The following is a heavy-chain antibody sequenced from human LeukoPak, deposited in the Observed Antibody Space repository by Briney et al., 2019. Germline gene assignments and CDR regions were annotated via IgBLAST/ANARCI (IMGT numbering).Heavy chain of an antibody. J-gene: IGHJ6*03. CDR3: ARGLARVGAKGYYMDV. CDR2: IYHSGST. D-gene: IGHD1-26*01. Sequence: PSETLSLTCTVSGYSISSGYYWGWIRQPPGKGLEWIGSIYHSGSTYYNPSLKSRVTISVDTSKNQFSLKLSSVTAADTAVYYCARGLARVGAKGYYMDVWGKGTTVTVSS. CDR1: GYSISSGYY. V-gene: IGHV4-38-2*02.